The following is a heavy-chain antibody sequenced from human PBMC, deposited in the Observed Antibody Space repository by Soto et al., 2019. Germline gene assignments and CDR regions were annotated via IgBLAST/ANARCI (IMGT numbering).Heavy chain of an antibody. CDR2: IYYSGST. D-gene: IGHD4-17*01. CDR3: ARAIPYGYWFDP. Sequence: PSETLSLTCTVSGGSISSGDYYWSWIRQPPGKGLEWIGYIYYSGSTYYNPSLKSRVTISVDTSKNQFSLKLSSVTAADTAVYYCARAIPYGYWFDPWGQGTLVTVSS. J-gene: IGHJ5*02. CDR1: GGSISSGDYY. V-gene: IGHV4-30-4*01.